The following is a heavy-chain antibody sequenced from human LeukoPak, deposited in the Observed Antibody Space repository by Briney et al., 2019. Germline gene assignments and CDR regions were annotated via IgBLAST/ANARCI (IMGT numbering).Heavy chain of an antibody. J-gene: IGHJ5*02. Sequence: ASVKVSCKASGYTFTSYDINWVRQATGQGLEWMGWMNPNSGNTGYAQKFQGRVTMTRNTSISTAYMELSSLRSEDTAVYYCARVSYYDSSGYYYDYWFDPWGQGTLVTVSS. CDR1: GYTFTSYD. D-gene: IGHD3-22*01. CDR3: ARVSYYDSSGYYYDYWFDP. CDR2: MNPNSGNT. V-gene: IGHV1-8*01.